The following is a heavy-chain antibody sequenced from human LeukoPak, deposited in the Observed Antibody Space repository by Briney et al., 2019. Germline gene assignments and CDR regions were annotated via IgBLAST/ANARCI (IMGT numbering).Heavy chain of an antibody. D-gene: IGHD3-16*01. CDR3: GKEGGA. J-gene: IGHJ5*02. V-gene: IGHV3-23*01. Sequence: PGGSLRLSCAASGFRFSDFTMTWVHQAPGKGPEWVSAIGGRGTSTYYADSLGGRFTISRDNSKDMLYLQMNSLKVEDTATYYCGKEGGAWGQGTKVTVSS. CDR2: IGGRGTST. CDR1: GFRFSDFT.